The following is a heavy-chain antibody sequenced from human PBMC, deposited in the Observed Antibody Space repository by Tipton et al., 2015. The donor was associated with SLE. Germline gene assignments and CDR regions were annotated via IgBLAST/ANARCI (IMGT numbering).Heavy chain of an antibody. CDR1: GFTFDDYA. CDR2: IWFDGTKE. CDR3: AKDQLMSIDYFGLDV. Sequence: RSLRLSCAASGFTFDDYAMHWVRQAPGKGLEWVALIWFDGTKEFYADSVKGRFTISRDSSKNTLYLEMSSLRVEDTAVYHCAKDQLMSIDYFGLDVWGQGTTVTVSS. V-gene: IGHV3-30*18. J-gene: IGHJ6*02. D-gene: IGHD6-6*01.